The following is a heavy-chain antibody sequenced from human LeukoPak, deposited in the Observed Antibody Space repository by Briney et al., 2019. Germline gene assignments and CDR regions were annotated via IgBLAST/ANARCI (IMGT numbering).Heavy chain of an antibody. Sequence: PSETLSLTCAVYGGSFSGYYWSWIRQPPGKGLEWIGEINHSGSTNYNPSLKSRVTISVDTSKNQFSLKLSSVTAADTAVYYCARYRHRKTFGGVIAHYNWFDPWGQGTLVTVSS. V-gene: IGHV4-34*01. D-gene: IGHD3-16*02. CDR1: GGSFSGYY. CDR3: ARYRHRKTFGGVIAHYNWFDP. CDR2: INHSGST. J-gene: IGHJ5*02.